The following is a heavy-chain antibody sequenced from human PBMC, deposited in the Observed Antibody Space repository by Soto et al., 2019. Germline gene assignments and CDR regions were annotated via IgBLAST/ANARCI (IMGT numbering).Heavy chain of an antibody. CDR3: AREVGGDYSLDY. Sequence: EVQLVESGGGLVQPGGSLRLSCAASGFTFSSYWISWVRQAPGKGLEWVANIKQDGSEKYYVDSVKGRFTISRDNAKNSLYLQMNSLRAEDTAVYYCAREVGGDYSLDYWGQGTLVTVSS. J-gene: IGHJ4*02. CDR1: GFTFSSYW. V-gene: IGHV3-7*01. CDR2: IKQDGSEK. D-gene: IGHD2-21*02.